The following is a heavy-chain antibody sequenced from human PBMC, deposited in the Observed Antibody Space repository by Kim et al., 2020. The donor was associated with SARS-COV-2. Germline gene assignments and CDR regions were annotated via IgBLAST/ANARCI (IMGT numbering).Heavy chain of an antibody. CDR1: EISFDNYG. Sequence: GGSLRLSCAASEISFDNYGMTWVRQAPGKGLEWVSAINWSGGSTNYADSVMGRFTISRDNSKNTLYLQMNSLRAEDTAVYYCAKGQSGDAYAVIDYWGQGTLVTVSS. CDR3: AKGQSGDAYAVIDY. V-gene: IGHV3-23*01. J-gene: IGHJ4*02. CDR2: INWSGGST. D-gene: IGHD3-3*01.